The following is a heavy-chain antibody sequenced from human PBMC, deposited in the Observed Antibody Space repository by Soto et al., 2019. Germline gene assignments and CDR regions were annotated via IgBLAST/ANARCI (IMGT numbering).Heavy chain of an antibody. Sequence: QVQLVQSGAEVKKPGASVKVSCKASGYTFTTYGISWVRQAPGQGLEWMGWINGYNGNTNYAQKLQGRVTTTTGTATSTAYMALRSLRSDDPAVYYCARDPVAGTYVDYWGQGTLVTVSS. CDR1: GYTFTTYG. D-gene: IGHD6-19*01. CDR2: INGYNGNT. J-gene: IGHJ4*02. V-gene: IGHV1-18*01. CDR3: ARDPVAGTYVDY.